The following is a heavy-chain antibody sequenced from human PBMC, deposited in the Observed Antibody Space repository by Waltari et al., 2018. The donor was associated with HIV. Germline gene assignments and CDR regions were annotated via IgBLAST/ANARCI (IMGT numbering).Heavy chain of an antibody. J-gene: IGHJ4*02. D-gene: IGHD6-13*01. CDR2: IYSGGRT. CDR1: GFTVSNNY. CDR3: ARDWSSSYDY. Sequence: EVQLVETGGGLIQPGGSLRLSCAVSGFTVSNNYMSWVRQAPGKGLEWVSVIYSGGRTYYADSVKGRFTISRDNSKNTLYLQMNSLRAEDTAVYYCARDWSSSYDYWGQGTLVTVSS. V-gene: IGHV3-53*02.